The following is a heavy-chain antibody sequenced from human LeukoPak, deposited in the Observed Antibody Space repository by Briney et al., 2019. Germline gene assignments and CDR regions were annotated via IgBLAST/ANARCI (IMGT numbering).Heavy chain of an antibody. CDR3: ARTPAVTPDY. CDR1: GYSFTTYW. V-gene: IGHV5-10-1*01. D-gene: IGHD4-11*01. CDR2: IDPSDSYT. J-gene: IGHJ4*02. Sequence: GESLKISFKGSGYSFTTYWISWVRQMPGKGLEWMGRIDPSDSYTNYSPSFQGHVTISADKSISTAYLQWSSLKASDTAMYYCARTPAVTPDYWGQGTLVTVSS.